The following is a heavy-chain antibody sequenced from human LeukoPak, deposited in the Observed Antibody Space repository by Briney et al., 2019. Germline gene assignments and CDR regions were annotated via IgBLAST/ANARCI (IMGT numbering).Heavy chain of an antibody. Sequence: ASVKVSCKASGYTFTGYYMHWVRQASGQGLEWMGWINPNSGGTNYAQKFQGRATMTRDTSISTAYMELSRLRSDDTAVYYCARVQGYCSSTSCYPDTNFDYWGQGTLVTVSS. J-gene: IGHJ4*02. CDR1: GYTFTGYY. V-gene: IGHV1-2*02. CDR2: INPNSGGT. D-gene: IGHD2-2*01. CDR3: ARVQGYCSSTSCYPDTNFDY.